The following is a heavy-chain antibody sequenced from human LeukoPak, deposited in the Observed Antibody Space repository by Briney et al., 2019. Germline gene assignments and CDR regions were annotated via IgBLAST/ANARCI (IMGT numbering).Heavy chain of an antibody. D-gene: IGHD2-15*01. Sequence: SETLSLTCAVYGGSFNGYYWSWIRQPPGKGLEWIGEINHSGSTNYNPSLKSRVTVSIDTSKNQFSLKLSSVTAADTAVYYCVSQNRYCSGDSCYYYFDYWGQGTLVTVSS. V-gene: IGHV4-34*01. CDR3: VSQNRYCSGDSCYYYFDY. CDR1: GGSFNGYY. CDR2: INHSGST. J-gene: IGHJ4*02.